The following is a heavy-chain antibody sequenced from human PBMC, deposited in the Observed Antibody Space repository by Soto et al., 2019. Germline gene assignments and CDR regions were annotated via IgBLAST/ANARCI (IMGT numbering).Heavy chain of an antibody. D-gene: IGHD4-17*01. V-gene: IGHV3-33*01. CDR1: GFTFSSYG. CDR2: IWYNGSNK. CDR3: ARDQGFAVTTLHY. Sequence: GGSLRLSCAASGFTFSSYGMHWVRQAPGKGLEWVAVIWYNGSNKYYADSVKGRFTISRDNSKNTLYLQMNSLRAEDTAVYYCARDQGFAVTTLHYWGQGTLVTVSS. J-gene: IGHJ4*02.